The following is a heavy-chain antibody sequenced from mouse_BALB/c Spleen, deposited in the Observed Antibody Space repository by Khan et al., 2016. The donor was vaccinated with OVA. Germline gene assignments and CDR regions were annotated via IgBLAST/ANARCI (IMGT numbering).Heavy chain of an antibody. J-gene: IGHJ3*01. D-gene: IGHD1-1*01. CDR1: GFTFSTYG. CDR3: ARLAYYYDSGGFAY. V-gene: IGHV5-6*01. Sequence: EVQLQESGGGVVKPGGSLKLSCAASGFTFSTYGMSWVRQTPDKRLEWVATVSTGGHYTYYPDTVKGRFTISRDNAKNTLYLQMSSLKSEDTAMFYCARLAYYYDSGGFAYWGQGTLVTVSA. CDR2: VSTGGHYT.